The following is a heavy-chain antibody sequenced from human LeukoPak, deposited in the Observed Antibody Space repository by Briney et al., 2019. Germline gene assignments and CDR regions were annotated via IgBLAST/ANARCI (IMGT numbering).Heavy chain of an antibody. J-gene: IGHJ4*02. V-gene: IGHV4-39*07. Sequence: SETLSLTCTVSGGSISSGYYYWGWIRQPPGKGLEWIGSIYYSGSTYYNPSLKSRVTISVDTSKNQFSLKLSSVTAADTAVYYCATRSSGYSSEVDYWGQGTLVTVSS. D-gene: IGHD3-22*01. CDR1: GGSISSGYYY. CDR3: ATRSSGYSSEVDY. CDR2: IYYSGST.